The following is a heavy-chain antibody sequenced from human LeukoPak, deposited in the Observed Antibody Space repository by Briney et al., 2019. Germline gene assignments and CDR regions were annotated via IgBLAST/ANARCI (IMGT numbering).Heavy chain of an antibody. J-gene: IGHJ4*02. CDR3: ARGGGYAWDY. CDR2: IKQDGSEK. Sequence: GGSLRLSCATSGFTFTTYWMNWVRQAPGKGLEWVANIKQDGSEKYYVDSVKGRLTNSRDNARNSLSLQMNSLRADDTAVYYCARGGGYAWDYWGQGTLVTVSS. D-gene: IGHD5-12*01. CDR1: GFTFTTYW. V-gene: IGHV3-7*01.